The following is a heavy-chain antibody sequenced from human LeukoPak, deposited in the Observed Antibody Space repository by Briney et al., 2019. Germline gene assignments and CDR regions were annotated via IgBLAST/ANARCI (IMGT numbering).Heavy chain of an antibody. CDR2: ISGSGGST. Sequence: GGSLRLSCAASGFTFSNFAMTWVRQAPGKGLEWVSAISGSGGSTYYADSVKGRFTISRDNSKNTLYLQMNSLRAEDTAVYYCAKDQDRAPLGDYGDYAILTTAFDYWGQGTLVTVSS. CDR3: AKDQDRAPLGDYGDYAILTTAFDY. V-gene: IGHV3-23*01. J-gene: IGHJ4*02. D-gene: IGHD4-17*01. CDR1: GFTFSNFA.